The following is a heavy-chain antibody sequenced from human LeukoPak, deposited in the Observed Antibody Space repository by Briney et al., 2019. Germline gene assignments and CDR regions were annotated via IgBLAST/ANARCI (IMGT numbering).Heavy chain of an antibody. CDR3: ARGGIMGATSLSYDY. CDR2: ISSSGSTI. V-gene: IGHV3-11*01. CDR1: GFTFSDYY. D-gene: IGHD1-26*01. J-gene: IGHJ4*02. Sequence: GGSLRLSCAASGFTFSDYYMSWIRQAPGKGLEWVSYISSSGSTIYYADSVKGRFTISRHNSKNTLYLQMNSLRAEDTAVYYCARGGIMGATSLSYDYWGQGTLVTVSS.